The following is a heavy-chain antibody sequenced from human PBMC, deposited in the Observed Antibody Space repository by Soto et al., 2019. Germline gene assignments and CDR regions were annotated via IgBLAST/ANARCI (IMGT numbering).Heavy chain of an antibody. J-gene: IGHJ6*02. CDR2: IYYKGYT. D-gene: IGHD4-17*01. CDR1: GDSIRDSSFY. CDR3: ASHPDYGGNYYYYGLDV. Sequence: QMQLQESGPGLVKPSETLSLTCTSSGDSIRDSSFYWAWIRQSPGKGLEWIGSIYYKGYTKYNPSLDTRATISIDTSRNQFSLRLTSVTAADTAIYFCASHPDYGGNYYYYGLDVWGPGTTVIVSS. V-gene: IGHV4-39*01.